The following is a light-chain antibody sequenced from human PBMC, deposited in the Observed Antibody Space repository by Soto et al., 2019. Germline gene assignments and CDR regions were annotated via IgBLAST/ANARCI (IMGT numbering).Light chain of an antibody. Sequence: QTVVTQEPSFSVSPGRTVTLTCGLSSGSVSTSYYPSWYQLTPGQAPRTLIYSTNTRSSGVPNRFSCSILENKAALTITGAQADDESDYYCVLYMGTGISVFGGGTKVTVL. CDR1: SGSVSTSYY. CDR2: STN. V-gene: IGLV8-61*01. J-gene: IGLJ3*02. CDR3: VLYMGTGISV.